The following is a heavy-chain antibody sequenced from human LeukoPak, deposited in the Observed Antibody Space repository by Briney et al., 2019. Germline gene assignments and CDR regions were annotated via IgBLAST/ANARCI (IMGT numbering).Heavy chain of an antibody. Sequence: PGGSLRLSCAASGFTFSSYSMNWVRQAPGKGLEWVSYISSSGNTIYYADSVRGRFTISRDNAKNSLYLQMNSLRAEDTAVYYCARDYDSSGYYHYWGQGTLVTVSS. V-gene: IGHV3-48*04. D-gene: IGHD3-22*01. CDR2: ISSSGNTI. J-gene: IGHJ4*02. CDR3: ARDYDSSGYYHY. CDR1: GFTFSSYS.